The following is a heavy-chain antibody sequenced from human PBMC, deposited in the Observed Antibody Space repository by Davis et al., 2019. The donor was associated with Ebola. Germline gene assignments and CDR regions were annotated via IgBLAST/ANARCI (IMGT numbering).Heavy chain of an antibody. CDR1: GGSFSGYY. D-gene: IGHD3-9*01. Sequence: SETLSLTCAVYGGSFSGYYWSWICQHPGKGLEWIGEINHSGSTNYNPSPTSRVTISVDTSKNQFSLKLSSVTAADTAVYYCARQIYCYYYGMDVWGQGTAVTVSS. CDR2: INHSGST. V-gene: IGHV4-34*01. J-gene: IGHJ6*02. CDR3: ARQIYCYYYGMDV.